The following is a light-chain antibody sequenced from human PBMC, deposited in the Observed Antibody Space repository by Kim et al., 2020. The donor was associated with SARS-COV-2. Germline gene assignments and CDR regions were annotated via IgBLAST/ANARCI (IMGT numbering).Light chain of an antibody. CDR1: QSVSSN. J-gene: IGKJ4*01. CDR3: QQSNNWPLT. Sequence: VSPGERATLSCRASQSVSSNLAWYQQNPGQAPRLLIYGASTRATGIPARFSGSGSGTEFTLTISSLQSEDFAVYYCQQSNNWPLTFGGGTKVDI. CDR2: GAS. V-gene: IGKV3-15*01.